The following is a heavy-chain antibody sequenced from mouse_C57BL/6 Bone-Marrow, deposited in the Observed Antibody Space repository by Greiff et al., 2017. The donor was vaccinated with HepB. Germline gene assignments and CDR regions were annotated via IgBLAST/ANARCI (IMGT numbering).Heavy chain of an antibody. CDR2: IYPSSGST. CDR3: ARRVYVNYRYYAMDY. V-gene: IGHV1-55*01. CDR1: GYTFTSYW. J-gene: IGHJ4*01. Sequence: QVQLQQPGAELVKPGASVKMSCKASGYTFTSYWITWVKQRPGQGLEWIGDIYPSSGSTNYNEKFKSKATLTVDTSSSTAYMQLSSLTSEDSAVYYCARRVYVNYRYYAMDYWGQGTSVTVSS. D-gene: IGHD2-1*01.